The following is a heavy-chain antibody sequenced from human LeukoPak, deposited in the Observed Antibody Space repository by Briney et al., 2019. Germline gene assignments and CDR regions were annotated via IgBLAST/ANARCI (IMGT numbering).Heavy chain of an antibody. CDR3: ASHSSGSYYGYFDY. CDR1: GYPISSGYY. V-gene: IGHV4-38-2*01. Sequence: PSETLSLTCGVSGYPISSGYYWGWIRQPPGKAVEGIGSIYHSGSTYYNPPLKRRVTIPVDTSKNQFSLQLSSVTAADTAVYYCASHSSGSYYGYFDYWGQGTLVTVPS. D-gene: IGHD1-26*01. J-gene: IGHJ4*02. CDR2: IYHSGST.